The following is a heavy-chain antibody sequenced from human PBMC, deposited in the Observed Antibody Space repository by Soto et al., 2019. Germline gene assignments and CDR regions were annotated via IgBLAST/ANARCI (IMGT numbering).Heavy chain of an antibody. J-gene: IGHJ4*02. D-gene: IGHD3-3*01. CDR2: MNPYSGNT. CDR1: GYTFTSYD. CDR3: ARGFRGSRFLEWFYFDY. V-gene: IGHV1-8*01. Sequence: ASVKVSCKASGYTFTSYDINWVRQATGQGLEWMGWMNPYSGNTDYAQKLQGRVTMTTDTSTSTAYMELRSLRSDDTAVYYCARGFRGSRFLEWFYFDYWGQGTLVTVSS.